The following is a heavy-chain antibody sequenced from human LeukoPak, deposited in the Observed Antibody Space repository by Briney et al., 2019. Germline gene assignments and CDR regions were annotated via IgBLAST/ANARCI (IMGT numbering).Heavy chain of an antibody. J-gene: IGHJ4*02. D-gene: IGHD5-24*01. CDR2: IYHSGST. CDR3: ARRRWLQPRVYYFDY. V-gene: IGHV4-30-2*01. Sequence: SQTLSLTCTVSGGSISSGGYYWSWIRQPPGKGLEWIGYIYHSGSTYYNPSLKSRVTISVDTSKNQFSLKLSSVTAADTAVYYCARRRWLQPRVYYFDYWGQGTLVTVSS. CDR1: GGSISSGGYY.